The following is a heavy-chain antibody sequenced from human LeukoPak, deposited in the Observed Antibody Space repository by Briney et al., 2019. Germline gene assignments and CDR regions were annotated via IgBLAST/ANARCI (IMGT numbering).Heavy chain of an antibody. CDR2: ISYDGSNK. CDR3: AKVGYGDYGPSDY. D-gene: IGHD4-17*01. V-gene: IGHV3-30*18. J-gene: IGHJ4*02. CDR1: GFTFSSYG. Sequence: GRSLRLSCAASGFTFSSYGMHWVRQAPGKGLEWVAVISYDGSNKYYADSVKGRFTISRDNSKNALYLQMNSLRAEDTAVYCCAKVGYGDYGPSDYWGQGTLVTVSS.